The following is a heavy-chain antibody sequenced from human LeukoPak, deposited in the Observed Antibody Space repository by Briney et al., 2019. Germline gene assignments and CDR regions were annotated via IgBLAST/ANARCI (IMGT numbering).Heavy chain of an antibody. Sequence: GGSLRLSCAASGFTFSSYSMNWVRQTPGQGLEWVANIHEDGSDKYYVDSVKRRFTISRENAKNSVYLQMNGLRAEDTAMYYCARNIRLHTSRTFDIWGQGTMVTVSS. CDR1: GFTFSSYS. J-gene: IGHJ3*02. CDR3: ARNIRLHTSRTFDI. CDR2: IHEDGSDK. D-gene: IGHD4-11*01. V-gene: IGHV3-7*05.